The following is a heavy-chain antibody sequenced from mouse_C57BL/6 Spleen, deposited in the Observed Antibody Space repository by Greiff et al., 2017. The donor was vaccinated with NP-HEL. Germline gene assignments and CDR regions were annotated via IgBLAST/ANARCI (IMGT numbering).Heavy chain of an antibody. CDR1: GYAFSSSW. J-gene: IGHJ4*01. D-gene: IGHD2-3*01. CDR3: ATVGYYTDYYAMDY. V-gene: IGHV1-82*01. CDR2: IYPGDGGT. Sequence: VQLQQSGPELVKPGASVKISCKASGYAFSSSWMNWVKQRPGKGLEWIGRIYPGDGGTNYNGKFKGKATLTADKSSSTAYMQLSRLTSEDSAVYFCATVGYYTDYYAMDYWGQGTSVTVSS.